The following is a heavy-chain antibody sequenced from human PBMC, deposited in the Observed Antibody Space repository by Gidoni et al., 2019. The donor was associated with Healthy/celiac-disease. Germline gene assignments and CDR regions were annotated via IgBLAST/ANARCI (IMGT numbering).Heavy chain of an antibody. D-gene: IGHD6-13*01. CDR2: IYYSVST. CDR1: GGSISSYY. J-gene: IGHJ4*02. V-gene: IGHV4-59*01. CDR3: ARDGSWLDY. Sequence: QVQLQESGPGLVKPSDTLSLTCTVSGGSISSYYWSWIRQPTGKGLEWIGYIYYSVSTKYNPSLKIRVTISVDTSKNQFSLKLSSVTAADTAVYYCARDGSWLDYWGQGTLVTVSS.